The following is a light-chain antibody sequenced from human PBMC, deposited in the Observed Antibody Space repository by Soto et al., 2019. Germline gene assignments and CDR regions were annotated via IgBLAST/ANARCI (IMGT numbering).Light chain of an antibody. CDR1: QSISSW. CDR2: DAS. Sequence: DIQMTQSPSTLSASVGDRVTITCRASQSISSWLAWYQQKPGKAPKLLIYDASSLESGVPSRFSGSGSGTEFTLNISNLQPEDFATYYCQQSYSTPRTFGQGTKVDIK. V-gene: IGKV1-5*01. J-gene: IGKJ1*01. CDR3: QQSYSTPRT.